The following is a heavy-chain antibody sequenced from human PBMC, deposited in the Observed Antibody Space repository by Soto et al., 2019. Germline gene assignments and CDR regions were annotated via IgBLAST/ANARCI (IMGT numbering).Heavy chain of an antibody. CDR1: GGSISNYY. CDR2: IHYSGST. J-gene: IGHJ4*02. CDR3: ARGYYDSRGYSNPFDC. V-gene: IGHV4-59*01. Sequence: SETLSLTCTVSGGSISNYYWSWLRQSPGKGLEWIGYIHYSGSTKYNPSLESRVTISVDTPRNQFSLKLSSVTAADTAVYYCARGYYDSRGYSNPFDCWGQGALVTVSS. D-gene: IGHD3-22*01.